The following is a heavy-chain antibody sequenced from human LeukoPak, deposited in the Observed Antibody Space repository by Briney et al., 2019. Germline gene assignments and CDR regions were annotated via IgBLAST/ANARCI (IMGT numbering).Heavy chain of an antibody. CDR3: ARTTVTTSFMTN. V-gene: IGHV1-3*01. Sequence: ASVKVSCKASGYTFTSYAMHWVRQAPGQRLEWMGWINAGNGNTKYSQKFQGRVTITRDTSASTAYTELSSLRSGDTAVYYCARTTVTTSFMTNWGQGTLVTVSS. CDR1: GYTFTSYA. D-gene: IGHD4-17*01. CDR2: INAGNGNT. J-gene: IGHJ4*02.